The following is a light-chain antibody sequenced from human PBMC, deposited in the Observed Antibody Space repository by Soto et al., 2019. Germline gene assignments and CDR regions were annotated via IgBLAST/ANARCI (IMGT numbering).Light chain of an antibody. V-gene: IGKV3-15*01. Sequence: EVVVTQSPATLSVSPGESATISCRASQSVGSNLAWYQQKPGQAPRLLIYGASTRATGIPARFSGSGSGTEVTLTISSLQTEDFAVYYCQQYNAWPRTFGQGTKVEIK. CDR3: QQYNAWPRT. CDR2: GAS. CDR1: QSVGSN. J-gene: IGKJ1*01.